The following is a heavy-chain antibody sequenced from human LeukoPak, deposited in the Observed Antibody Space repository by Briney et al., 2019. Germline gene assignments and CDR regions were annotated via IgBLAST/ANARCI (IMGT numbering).Heavy chain of an antibody. V-gene: IGHV4-59*01. CDR1: GGSISSYY. CDR3: ARGGATIFGGLQFDP. J-gene: IGHJ5*02. D-gene: IGHD3-3*01. CDR2: IYYSGST. Sequence: SETLSLTCTVSGGSISSYYWSWIRQPPGKGLEWIGYIYYSGSTNYNPSLKSRVTISVDTSKNQFSLKLSSVTAADTAAYYCARGGATIFGGLQFDPWGQGTLVTVSS.